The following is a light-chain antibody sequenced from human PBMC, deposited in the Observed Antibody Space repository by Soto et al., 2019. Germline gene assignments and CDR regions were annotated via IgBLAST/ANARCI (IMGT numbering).Light chain of an antibody. CDR3: LHDYNYPRT. V-gene: IGKV1-6*01. CDR2: AAS. Sequence: AIQMTQSPSSLSASVGDRVTITCRASQGIRGELAWYQQKPGKAPNLLIYAASTLQSGVPSRFSGSGSGTDFTLTISSLQPEDFATYYCLHDYNYPRTFGQGTKVDIK. J-gene: IGKJ1*01. CDR1: QGIRGE.